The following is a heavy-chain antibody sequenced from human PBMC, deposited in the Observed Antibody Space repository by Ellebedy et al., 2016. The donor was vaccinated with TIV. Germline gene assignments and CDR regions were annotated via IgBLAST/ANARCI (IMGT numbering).Heavy chain of an antibody. CDR3: ARARCSNADCHLPGY. V-gene: IGHV3-7*03. D-gene: IGHD2-8*01. CDR1: EFTLNTYG. Sequence: GESLKISCAASEFTLNTYGMPWVRQAPGKGLEWVANINPDGSEKHYVDSVKGRFTISSDNAKTSLYLQITGLRDCDTAMYYCARARCSNADCHLPGYWGQGSLVTVSS. J-gene: IGHJ4*02. CDR2: INPDGSEK.